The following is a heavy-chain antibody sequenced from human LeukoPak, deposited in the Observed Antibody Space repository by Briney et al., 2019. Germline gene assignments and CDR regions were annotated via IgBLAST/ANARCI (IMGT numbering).Heavy chain of an antibody. V-gene: IGHV3-49*04. CDR3: VRESVRDYYFDF. J-gene: IGHJ4*02. CDR1: GFRFGGYA. CDR2: IRSKALYGTS. D-gene: IGHD3-10*02. Sequence: PGGSLRLSCSGSGFRFGGYALSWVRQAPGKGLEWVGFIRSKALYGTSEYAASVEGRLSISRDDSNNIVYLQMNSLKTEDTAVYFCVRESVRDYYFDFWGQGTLVTVSS.